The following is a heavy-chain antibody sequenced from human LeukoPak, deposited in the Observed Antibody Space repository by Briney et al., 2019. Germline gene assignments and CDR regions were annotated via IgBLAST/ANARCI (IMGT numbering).Heavy chain of an antibody. CDR1: GYTFTSYG. Sequence: SVKVSCKASGYTFTSYGISWVRQAPGQGLEWMGRIIPILGIANYAQKFQGRVTITADKSTSTAYMELSSLRSEDTAVYYCAREKEPLRITMVRGVIYWFDPWGQGTLVTVSS. V-gene: IGHV1-69*04. CDR2: IIPILGIA. J-gene: IGHJ5*02. D-gene: IGHD3-10*01. CDR3: AREKEPLRITMVRGVIYWFDP.